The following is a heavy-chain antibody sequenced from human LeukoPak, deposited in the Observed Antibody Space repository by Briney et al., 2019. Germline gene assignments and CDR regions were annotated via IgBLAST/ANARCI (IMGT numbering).Heavy chain of an antibody. CDR2: INHSGST. Sequence: SETLSLTCAVYGGSFSGYYWSWIRQPPGKGLEWIGEINHSGSTNYNPSLKSRVTISVDTSKNQFSLKLSSVTAADTAVYYCATSRYRIAVAGIVYWGQGTLVTVSS. V-gene: IGHV4-34*01. J-gene: IGHJ4*02. D-gene: IGHD6-19*01. CDR3: ATSRYRIAVAGIVY. CDR1: GGSFSGYY.